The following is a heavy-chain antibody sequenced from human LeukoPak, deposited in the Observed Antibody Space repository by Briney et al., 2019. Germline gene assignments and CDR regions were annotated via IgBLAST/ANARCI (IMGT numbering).Heavy chain of an antibody. D-gene: IGHD6-19*01. Sequence: HPGGSLRLSCAASGFTFNTYGMTWVCQAPGKGLEWVSAITSSGGSTYYGDSVKGRFTISRDNSKNTLYLQMNSLTVEDTAVYYCARGSSSGWYYSHMDVWGKGTTVIVSS. CDR3: ARGSSSGWYYSHMDV. CDR1: GFTFNTYG. V-gene: IGHV3-23*01. J-gene: IGHJ6*03. CDR2: ITSSGGST.